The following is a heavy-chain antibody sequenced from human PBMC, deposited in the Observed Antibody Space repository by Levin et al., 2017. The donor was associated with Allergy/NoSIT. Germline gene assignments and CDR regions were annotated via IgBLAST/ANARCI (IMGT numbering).Heavy chain of an antibody. CDR2: ISSSSSTI. CDR3: ARESHNYGSGSYYNWGGFDY. V-gene: IGHV3-48*02. CDR1: GFTFSSYS. J-gene: IGHJ4*02. D-gene: IGHD3-10*01. Sequence: GGSLRLSCAASGFTFSSYSMNWVRQAPGKGLEWVSYISSSSSTIYYADSVKGRFTISRDNAKNSLYLQMNSLRDEDTAVYYCARESHNYGSGSYYNWGGFDYWGQGTLVTVSS.